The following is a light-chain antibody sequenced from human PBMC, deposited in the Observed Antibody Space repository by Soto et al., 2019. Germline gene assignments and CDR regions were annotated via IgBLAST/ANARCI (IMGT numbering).Light chain of an antibody. CDR1: QSVSRF. Sequence: EIVMTQSPATLSVSPGERVTLSCRASQSVSRFLAWYQQRPGQAPRLLIYDTSTRATGVPARFSGSGSGTEFSLTISSLQSEDFATYYCQQYYSWPRGTFGQGTKVESK. V-gene: IGKV3-15*01. CDR2: DTS. CDR3: QQYYSWPRGT. J-gene: IGKJ1*01.